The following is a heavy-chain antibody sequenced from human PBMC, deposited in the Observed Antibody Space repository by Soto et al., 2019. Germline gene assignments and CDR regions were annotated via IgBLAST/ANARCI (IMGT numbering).Heavy chain of an antibody. V-gene: IGHV4-39*01. J-gene: IGHJ4*02. CDR3: ARSHYTYGLFIDY. CDR2: VYWTGST. CDR1: GDSITTNGYY. Sequence: PSETLSLTCSVSGDSITTNGYYWGWIRQPPGKGLQWIGNVYWTGSTFSHPSLTSRVFISVDTSKNEFSLRLTSVTAADTAVYYCARSHYTYGLFIDYWGTGTRV. D-gene: IGHD2-8*01.